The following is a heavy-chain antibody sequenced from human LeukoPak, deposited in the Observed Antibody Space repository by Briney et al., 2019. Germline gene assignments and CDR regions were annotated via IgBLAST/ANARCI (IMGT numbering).Heavy chain of an antibody. Sequence: GRSLRLSCAASGFTFSGYGMHWFRQAPGQGLEWVALISYDGTKKYYADSVKGRFTISSDSSKNTLYLQMNSLRVEDTAVYYCARPRRWYHYHPPDYWGQGTLVTVSS. CDR2: ISYDGTKK. D-gene: IGHD4-23*01. J-gene: IGHJ4*02. CDR3: ARPRRWYHYHPPDY. CDR1: GFTFSGYG. V-gene: IGHV3-30*03.